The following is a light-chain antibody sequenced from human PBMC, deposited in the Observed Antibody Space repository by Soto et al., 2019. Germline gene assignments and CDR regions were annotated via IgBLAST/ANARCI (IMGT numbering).Light chain of an antibody. CDR1: DIGRKS. CDR3: QLWDSSSDHYV. Sequence: SYELTQPPSESVAPGETARITCGGNDIGRKSVHWYQQKPGQAPVLVIYYDRDRPSGIPERFSGSNSGNTATLTISRVEAGDEADYYCQLWDSSSDHYVFATGTKLTVL. J-gene: IGLJ1*01. V-gene: IGLV3-21*04. CDR2: YDR.